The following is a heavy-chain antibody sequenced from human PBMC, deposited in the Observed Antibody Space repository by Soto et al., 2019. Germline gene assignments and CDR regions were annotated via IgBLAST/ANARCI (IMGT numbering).Heavy chain of an antibody. V-gene: IGHV4-4*07. D-gene: IGHD6-13*01. Sequence: QVQLQESGPGLVKPSETLSLTCTVSNGSISNFYWNWIRQSAGKGLEWIGRIHGSGSATYNPSLRSRDTMSVDTSKNQFSLKENSVTGADAAVYYCARSSHKESWFDPWGQGTLVTVSS. J-gene: IGHJ5*02. CDR1: NGSISNFY. CDR2: IHGSGSA. CDR3: ARSSHKESWFDP.